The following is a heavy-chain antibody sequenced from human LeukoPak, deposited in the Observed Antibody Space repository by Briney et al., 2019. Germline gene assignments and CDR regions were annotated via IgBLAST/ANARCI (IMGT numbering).Heavy chain of an antibody. V-gene: IGHV3-33*01. CDR1: GFTFSSYG. CDR3: AREMGIVVVPAAVRWFDP. D-gene: IGHD2-2*03. CDR2: IWYDGGNK. Sequence: GGSLRLSCAASGFTFSSYGMHWVRQAPGKGLEWVAVIWYDGGNKYYADSVKGRFTISRDNSKNTLYLQMNSLRAEDTAVYYCAREMGIVVVPAAVRWFDPWGQGTLVTVSS. J-gene: IGHJ5*02.